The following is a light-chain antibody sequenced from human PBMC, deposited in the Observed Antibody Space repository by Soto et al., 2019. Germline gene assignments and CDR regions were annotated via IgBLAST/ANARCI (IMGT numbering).Light chain of an antibody. CDR2: DAS. V-gene: IGKV3-11*01. CDR3: QQRSNWQTLT. Sequence: EIVLTQSPATLSLSPGERATLSCRASQSVSSYLAWYQQKPGQAPRLLIYDASNRATGIPARFSGSGSGTDFTLTISSLDPEDFAVYYCQQRSNWQTLTFGGGTKVEIK. CDR1: QSVSSY. J-gene: IGKJ4*01.